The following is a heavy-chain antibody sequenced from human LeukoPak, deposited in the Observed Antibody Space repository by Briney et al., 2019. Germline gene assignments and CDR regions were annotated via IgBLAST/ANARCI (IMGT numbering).Heavy chain of an antibody. Sequence: PSETLSLTCTVSGGSISNYYWSWIRQPPGKGLEWIGYISYIGSTKYNPSLKSRVTISEDTSKKQFSLKLSSVTAADTAVYYCAVPYHYYMDVWGKGTTVTVSS. CDR3: AVPYHYYMDV. CDR2: ISYIGST. J-gene: IGHJ6*03. CDR1: GGSISNYY. V-gene: IGHV4-59*01.